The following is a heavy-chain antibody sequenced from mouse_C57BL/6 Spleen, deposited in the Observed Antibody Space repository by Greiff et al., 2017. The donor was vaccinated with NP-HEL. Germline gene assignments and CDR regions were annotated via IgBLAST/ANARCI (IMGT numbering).Heavy chain of an antibody. CDR3: AREGYMITTAY. V-gene: IGHV1-85*01. D-gene: IGHD2-4*01. J-gene: IGHJ3*01. CDR2: IYPRDGST. Sequence: QVQLQQSGPELVKPGASVKLSCKASGYTFTSYDINWVKQRPGQGLEWIGWIYPRDGSTTYNEKFKGKATLTVDTSSSTAYMELHGLTSEDSAVDFCAREGYMITTAYWGQGTLVTVSA. CDR1: GYTFTSYD.